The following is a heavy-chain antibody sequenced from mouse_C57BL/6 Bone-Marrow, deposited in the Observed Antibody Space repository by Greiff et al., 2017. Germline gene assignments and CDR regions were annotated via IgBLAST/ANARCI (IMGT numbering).Heavy chain of an antibody. CDR2: IDPANGNT. V-gene: IGHV14-3*01. D-gene: IGHD1-1*01. CDR3: ASSSYNYAMDY. J-gene: IGHJ4*01. Sequence: EVQLQQSVAELVRPGASVKLSCTASGFNIKNNYMHWVKQRPEQGLEWIGRIDPANGNTKYAPKFQGKATITADTSSNTSYLQLSSLTSEDTAIYYCASSSYNYAMDYWGQGTSVTVSS. CDR1: GFNIKNNY.